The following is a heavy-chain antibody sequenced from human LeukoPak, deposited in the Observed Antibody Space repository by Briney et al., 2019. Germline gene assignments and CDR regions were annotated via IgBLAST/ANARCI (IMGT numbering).Heavy chain of an antibody. D-gene: IGHD2-15*01. CDR2: IRSKAYGGTT. J-gene: IGHJ3*02. CDR1: GFTFGDYA. Sequence: QAGGSLRLSCTASGFTFGDYAMSWFRQAPGKGLEWVGFIRSKAYGGTTEYAASVKGRFTISRDDSKSIAYLQMNSLKTEDTAVYYCTREGTVVVAATHAFDIWGQGTMVTVSS. CDR3: TREGTVVVAATHAFDI. V-gene: IGHV3-49*03.